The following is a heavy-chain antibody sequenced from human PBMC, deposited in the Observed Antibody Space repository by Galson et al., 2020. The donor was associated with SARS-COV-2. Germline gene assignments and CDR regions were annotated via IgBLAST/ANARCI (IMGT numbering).Heavy chain of an antibody. J-gene: IGHJ2*01. CDR3: AATGAAGYFDL. V-gene: IGHV3-23*01. CDR1: GFTFSSYA. CDR2: ISGSGGST. Sequence: GGSLSLSCAASGFTFSSYAMSWVRQAPGKGLEWVSAISGSGGSTYYADSVKGRFTISRDNSKNTLYLQMNSLRAEDTAVYYCAATGAAGYFDLWGRGTLVTVSS.